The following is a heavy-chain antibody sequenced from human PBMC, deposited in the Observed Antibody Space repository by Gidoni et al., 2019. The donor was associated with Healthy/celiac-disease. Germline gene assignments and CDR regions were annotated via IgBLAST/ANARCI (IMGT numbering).Heavy chain of an antibody. CDR2: IKQDGSEK. D-gene: IGHD5-18*01. V-gene: IGHV3-7*03. CDR1: GFTFSSYW. J-gene: IGHJ4*02. CDR3: ARFKFSRGYLSE. Sequence: EVQLVESGGGLVQPGGSLRLSCPASGFTFSSYWMSWVRQAPGKGLEWVANIKQDGSEKYYVDSVKGRFTISRDNAKNSLYLQMNSLRAEDTAVYYCARFKFSRGYLSEWGQGTLVTVSS.